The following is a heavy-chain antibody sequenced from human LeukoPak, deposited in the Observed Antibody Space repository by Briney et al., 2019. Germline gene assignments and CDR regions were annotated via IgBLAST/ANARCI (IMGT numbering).Heavy chain of an antibody. CDR2: IYYSGST. J-gene: IGHJ4*02. V-gene: IGHV4-31*03. D-gene: IGHD3-22*01. CDR1: GGSLSSGGYY. Sequence: PSETLSLTCTVSGGSLSSGGYYWSWIRQHPGKGLEWIGYIYYSGSTYYNPSLKSRVTISVDTSKNQFSLKLSSVTAADTAVYYCARERSSGYYFDYWGQGTLVTVSS. CDR3: ARERSSGYYFDY.